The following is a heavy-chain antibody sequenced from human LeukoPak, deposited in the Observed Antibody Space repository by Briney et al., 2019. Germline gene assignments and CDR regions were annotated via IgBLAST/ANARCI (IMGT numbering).Heavy chain of an antibody. CDR1: GGSFSGYY. CDR3: ARAPIYDYIWGSYRPHFDY. D-gene: IGHD3-16*02. Sequence: SETLSLTCAVYGGSFSGYYWSWIRQPPGKGLEWIGEINHSGSTNYNPSLKSRVTISVDTSKNQFSLKLSSVTAADTAVYYFARAPIYDYIWGSYRPHFDYWGQGTLVTVSS. J-gene: IGHJ4*02. V-gene: IGHV4-34*01. CDR2: INHSGST.